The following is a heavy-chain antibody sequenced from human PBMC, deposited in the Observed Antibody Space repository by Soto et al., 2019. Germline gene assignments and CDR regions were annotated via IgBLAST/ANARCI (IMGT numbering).Heavy chain of an antibody. D-gene: IGHD6-19*01. J-gene: IGHJ5*02. CDR3: SMNPYGSGLFDP. V-gene: IGHV1-8*01. CDR1: GYNFIDYD. Sequence: QVQLVQSGAEVKKPGASVKVSCKASGYNFIDYDINWMRQSTGQGLEWMGWMTPNSGNTGYAQKFQGGVTLTTDTSIGTAYMELSSLKTEDTAVYYCSMNPYGSGLFDPWGQGTLVTVPS. CDR2: MTPNSGNT.